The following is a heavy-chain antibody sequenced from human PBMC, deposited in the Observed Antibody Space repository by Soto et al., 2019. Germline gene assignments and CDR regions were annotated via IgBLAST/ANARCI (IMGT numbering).Heavy chain of an antibody. J-gene: IGHJ4*02. CDR1: GFTFSIYS. D-gene: IGHD2-8*01. Sequence: EVQLVESGGGLVQPGGSLRLSCAASGFTFSIYSMNWVRQAPGKGLEWVSYISGSSSMIYYADSVKGRFTISRDNAKNSLYLQMNSLRAEDTAVYYCARDLNPRQEMLYALLGYWGQGTLVTVSS. V-gene: IGHV3-48*01. CDR3: ARDLNPRQEMLYALLGY. CDR2: ISGSSSMI.